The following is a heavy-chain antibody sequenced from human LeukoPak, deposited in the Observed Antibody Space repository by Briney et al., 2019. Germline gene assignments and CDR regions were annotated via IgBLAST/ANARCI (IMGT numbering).Heavy chain of an antibody. V-gene: IGHV3-21*01. CDR3: ARSVMTGSNTRAFDM. CDR1: GFTFTGYS. D-gene: IGHD3-3*01. CDR2: ISSSSSHI. Sequence: GGSLILSCVVSGFTFTGYSMNWVRQAPGKGVEWVSSISSSSSHIFYADSGKGRFTISRDNARNALELQMNSLRAEDAAVYYCARSVMTGSNTRAFDMWGQGTMVTVSS. J-gene: IGHJ3*02.